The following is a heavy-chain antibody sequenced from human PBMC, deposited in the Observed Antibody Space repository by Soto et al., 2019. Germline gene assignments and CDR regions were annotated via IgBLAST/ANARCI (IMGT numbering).Heavy chain of an antibody. Sequence: SVKVSCKASGFTFITSTVQWVRQARGQPLEWLGWIVVGSGNTIYAQNFQERVTLTRDESTSTAYMELSSLRFEDTGVYYCAAGEYHDTSGYSTDYWGQGTLVPVS. CDR1: GFTFITST. V-gene: IGHV1-58*01. D-gene: IGHD3-3*01. CDR2: IVVGSGNT. J-gene: IGHJ4*02. CDR3: AAGEYHDTSGYSTDY.